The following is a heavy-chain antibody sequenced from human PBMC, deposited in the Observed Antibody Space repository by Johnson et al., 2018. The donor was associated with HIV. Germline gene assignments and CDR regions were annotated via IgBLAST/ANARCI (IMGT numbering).Heavy chain of an antibody. Sequence: EVQLVESGGGLVQPGGSLRLSCAASGFTFINAWMNWVRQAPGKGLEWVGRINTKTDGGTTEYAAAVKGRFTISRDDSKNTLYLQMNNLNTEDTAVYYCTRRVVGATTDDAFDIWGQGTMVTVSS. D-gene: IGHD1-26*01. V-gene: IGHV3-15*01. CDR3: TRRVVGATTDDAFDI. CDR1: GFTFINAW. J-gene: IGHJ3*02. CDR2: INTKTDGGTT.